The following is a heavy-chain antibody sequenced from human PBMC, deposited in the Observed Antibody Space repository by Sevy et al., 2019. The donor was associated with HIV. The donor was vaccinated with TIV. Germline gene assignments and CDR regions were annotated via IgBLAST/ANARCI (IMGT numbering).Heavy chain of an antibody. CDR1: GFTFSTYN. CDR3: ARDRRTLNYYGSSGYNYYFDY. CDR2: ITDSSNYI. V-gene: IGHV3-21*01. J-gene: IGHJ4*02. Sequence: GGSLRLSCAASGFTFSTYNMNWVRQAPGKGLEWVSSITDSSNYIYHGDSLKGRFTISRDNAKNSLYLQMNSLRAEDTAVYFCARDRRTLNYYGSSGYNYYFDYWGQGTLVTVSS. D-gene: IGHD3-22*01.